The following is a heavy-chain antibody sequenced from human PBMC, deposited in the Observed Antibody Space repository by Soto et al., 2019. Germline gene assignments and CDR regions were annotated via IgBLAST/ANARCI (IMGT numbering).Heavy chain of an antibody. CDR3: ARSQFDYVWGTSGYFDS. CDR1: GYSFSTHW. D-gene: IGHD3-16*01. Sequence: ESLKMSFKGYGYSFSTHWVGWVRQMPGKGLEWMGIIYPGDSDARYSPSLKGQVTISVDESTTTAFLQWSSLKASDTAMYFCARSQFDYVWGTSGYFDSWGQGTLVTV. V-gene: IGHV5-51*01. J-gene: IGHJ4*02. CDR2: IYPGDSDA.